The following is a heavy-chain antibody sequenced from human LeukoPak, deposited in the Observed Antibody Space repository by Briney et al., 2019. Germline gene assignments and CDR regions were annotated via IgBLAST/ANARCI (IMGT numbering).Heavy chain of an antibody. CDR2: INPSGGST. CDR1: GYTFTSYY. Sequence: GASVKVSCKASGYTFTSYYMHWVRQAPGQGLEWMGIINPSGGSTSYAQKFQGRVTMTRDTSTSTVYMELSSLRSEDTAVYYCAREGYCSSTSCYEVGDYYYGMDVWAKGPRSPSP. V-gene: IGHV1-46*01. J-gene: IGHJ6*02. CDR3: AREGYCSSTSCYEVGDYYYGMDV. D-gene: IGHD2-2*01.